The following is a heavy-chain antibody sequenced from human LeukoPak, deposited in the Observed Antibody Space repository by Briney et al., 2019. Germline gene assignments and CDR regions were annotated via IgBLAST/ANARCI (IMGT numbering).Heavy chain of an antibody. D-gene: IGHD3-22*01. CDR2: IYTSGST. Sequence: SQTLSLTCTVSGGSISSGSYYWSWIRQPAGKGLEWIGRIYTSGSTNYNPSLKSRVTISVDTSKSQFSLKLSSVTAADTAVYYCARSGYYYDSSGYYYNYFDYWGQGTLVTVSS. V-gene: IGHV4-61*02. CDR3: ARSGYYYDSSGYYYNYFDY. CDR1: GGSISSGSYY. J-gene: IGHJ4*02.